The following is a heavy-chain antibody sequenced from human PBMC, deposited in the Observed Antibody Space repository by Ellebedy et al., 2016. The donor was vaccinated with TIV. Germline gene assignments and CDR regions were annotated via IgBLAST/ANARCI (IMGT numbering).Heavy chain of an antibody. CDR2: IFSAADGGET. CDR1: GFTVTTNY. V-gene: IGHV3-53*01. D-gene: IGHD1-26*01. CDR3: ARSGEHDS. Sequence: GESLKISCAASGFTVTTNYMNWVRQAPGKGLEWVSVIFSAADGGETHYADSVKGRFTISRDDASNSLFLQMNSLRADDTAVYYCARSGEHDSWGQGTLVTVSS. J-gene: IGHJ4*02.